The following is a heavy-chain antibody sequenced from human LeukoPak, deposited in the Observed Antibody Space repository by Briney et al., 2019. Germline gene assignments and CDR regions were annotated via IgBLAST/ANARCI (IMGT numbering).Heavy chain of an antibody. CDR1: GFTFGYFT. D-gene: IGHD5-12*01. V-gene: IGHV3-48*01. CDR3: ARDPGSGYEEHFDY. J-gene: IGHJ4*02. Sequence: PGGSLRLSCAASGFTFGYFTMNWVRQAPGKGLEWVSYIISSSSSIYYADSVKGRFTISRDNAKNSLYLQMNSLRAEDTAVYYCARDPGSGYEEHFDYWGQGTLVTVSS. CDR2: IISSSSSI.